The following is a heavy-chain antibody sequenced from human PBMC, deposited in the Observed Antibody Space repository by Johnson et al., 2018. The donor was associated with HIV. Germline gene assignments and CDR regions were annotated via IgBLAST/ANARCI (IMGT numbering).Heavy chain of an antibody. CDR2: ISSSGSTI. CDR1: GFTFDDYG. D-gene: IGHD1-26*01. CDR3: ARETAGATNDAFDI. J-gene: IGHJ3*02. Sequence: VQLVESGGGVVRPGGSLRLSCAPSGFTFDDYGMSWVRQAPGKGLEWVSYISSSGSTIYYADSVKGRFTISRDNAKNSLYLQMNSLSAEDTAVYYCARETAGATNDAFDIWGQGTMVTVSS. V-gene: IGHV3-48*04.